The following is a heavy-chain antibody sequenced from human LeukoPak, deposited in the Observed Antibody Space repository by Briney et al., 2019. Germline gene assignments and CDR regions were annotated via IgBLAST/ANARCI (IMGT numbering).Heavy chain of an antibody. Sequence: GSLRLSCAASGFTFSSYAMHWVRQAPGKGLEWVAVISYDGSNKYYADSVKGRFTISRDNSKNTLYLQMNSLRAEDTAVYYCARGRLRYCSSTSCRTYYYYGMDVWGQGTTVTVSS. CDR1: GFTFSSYA. CDR2: ISYDGSNK. V-gene: IGHV3-30-3*01. CDR3: ARGRLRYCSSTSCRTYYYYGMDV. D-gene: IGHD2-2*01. J-gene: IGHJ6*02.